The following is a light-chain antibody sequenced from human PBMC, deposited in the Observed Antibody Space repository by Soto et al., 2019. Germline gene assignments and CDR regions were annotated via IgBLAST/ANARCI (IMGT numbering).Light chain of an antibody. J-gene: IGKJ4*01. CDR1: RSVSSS. Sequence: EIVMTQSPATLSVSPGDTVTLSCRASRSVSSSLAWYQQKPGQAPRLLIYDASTRATGIPARFSGSGSGTEFTLTISSLQSEDFAFYYCLQYNNWLTFGGGTKVDIK. CDR3: LQYNNWLT. CDR2: DAS. V-gene: IGKV3-15*01.